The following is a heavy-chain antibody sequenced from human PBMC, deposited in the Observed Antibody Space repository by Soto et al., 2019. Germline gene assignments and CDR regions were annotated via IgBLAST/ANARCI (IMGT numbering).Heavy chain of an antibody. V-gene: IGHV3-30-3*01. Sequence: QVQLVESGGGVVHPGRSLKLSCEASGFTFSSYSMHWVRQAPGEGLEWVAAMAYYGNSKYFADSVQGRFTISRDNSKNTLSLQMNSLGADASAVYYCARGRPARYHDDFDLWGQGTLVTVSS. CDR2: MAYYGNSK. CDR1: GFTFSSYS. CDR3: ARGRPARYHDDFDL. J-gene: IGHJ4*02. D-gene: IGHD3-3*01.